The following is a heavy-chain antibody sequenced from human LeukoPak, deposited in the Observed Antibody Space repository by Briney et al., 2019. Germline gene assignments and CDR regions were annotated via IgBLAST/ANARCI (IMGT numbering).Heavy chain of an antibody. CDR1: GFTFSSYG. J-gene: IGHJ4*02. Sequence: GGSLRLSCAASGFTFSSYGMHWVRQAPGKGLEWVAVIWYDGSNKYYADSVKGRFTISRDNSKNTLYLQMNSLRAEDTAVYYCARAVTWIQLWSVGYWGQGTLVTVSS. CDR3: ARAVTWIQLWSVGY. V-gene: IGHV3-33*01. D-gene: IGHD5-18*01. CDR2: IWYDGSNK.